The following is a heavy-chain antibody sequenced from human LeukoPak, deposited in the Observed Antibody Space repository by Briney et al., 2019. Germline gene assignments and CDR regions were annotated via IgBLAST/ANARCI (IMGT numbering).Heavy chain of an antibody. CDR1: GYTFTSYD. CDR2: MNPNSGNT. D-gene: IGHD3-22*01. Sequence: GASVKVSCKASGYTFTSYDINWVRQATGQGLEWMGWMNPNSGNTGYAQKFQGRVTMTRNTSISTAYMELSSLRSEDTAVYYCARTLRTYYYESSGYPLSSYWGQGTLVTVSS. CDR3: ARTLRTYYYESSGYPLSSY. J-gene: IGHJ4*02. V-gene: IGHV1-8*01.